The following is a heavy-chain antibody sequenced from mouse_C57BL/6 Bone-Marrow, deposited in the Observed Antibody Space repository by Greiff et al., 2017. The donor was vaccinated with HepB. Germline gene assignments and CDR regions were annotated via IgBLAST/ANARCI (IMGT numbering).Heavy chain of an antibody. D-gene: IGHD2-5*01. CDR2: ISSGSSTI. J-gene: IGHJ3*01. Sequence: VQLKESGGGLVKPGGSLKLSCAASGFTFSDYGMHWVRQAPEKGLEWVAYISSGSSTIYYADTVKGRFTISRDNAKNTLFLQMTSLRSEDTAMYYCARALYSNYGGFAYWGQGTLVTVSA. CDR3: ARALYSNYGGFAY. V-gene: IGHV5-17*01. CDR1: GFTFSDYG.